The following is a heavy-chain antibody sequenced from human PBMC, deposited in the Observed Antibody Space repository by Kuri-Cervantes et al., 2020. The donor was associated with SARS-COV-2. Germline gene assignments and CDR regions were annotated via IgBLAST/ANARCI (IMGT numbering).Heavy chain of an antibody. Sequence: SETLSLTCAVYGASFSGYYWNWIRQPPGKGLEWIGEINHSGSTNYNPSLKTRVTISVDTSKNQFSLKLSSVTAADTAVYYCARVGRRWSSWFLDCWGQGTLVTVSS. J-gene: IGHJ4*02. CDR1: GASFSGYY. CDR2: INHSGST. CDR3: ARVGRRWSSWFLDC. D-gene: IGHD4-23*01. V-gene: IGHV4-34*01.